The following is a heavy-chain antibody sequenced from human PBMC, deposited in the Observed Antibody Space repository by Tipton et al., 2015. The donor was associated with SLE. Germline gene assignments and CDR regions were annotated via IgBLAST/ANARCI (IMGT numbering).Heavy chain of an antibody. Sequence: VQLVQSGAEVKKPGESLKISCQGSGYRFTRYWIGWVRQMPGKGLEWMGIIYPGDSDTRYSPSFQGQVTISADKSISTAYLQWSSLKASDTAMYYCARLGGNCSGGSCYYYYYMDVWGKGTTVTVSS. D-gene: IGHD2-15*01. J-gene: IGHJ6*03. CDR2: IYPGDSDT. CDR1: GYRFTRYW. V-gene: IGHV5-51*03. CDR3: ARLGGNCSGGSCYYYYYMDV.